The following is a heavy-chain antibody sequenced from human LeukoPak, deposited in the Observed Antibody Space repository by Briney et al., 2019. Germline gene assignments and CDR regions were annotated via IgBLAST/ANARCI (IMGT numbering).Heavy chain of an antibody. CDR1: GFTFTSYW. V-gene: IGHV3-7*01. Sequence: GGSLRLSCAASGFTFTSYWMSWVRQAPGKGLEWVANINEDGSEKYYVDSVKGRFTISRDNAKNSLYLQMNSLRAEDTAVYYCARDLSTSSTAYFQHWGQGTLVTVSS. J-gene: IGHJ1*01. D-gene: IGHD6-6*01. CDR3: ARDLSTSSTAYFQH. CDR2: INEDGSEK.